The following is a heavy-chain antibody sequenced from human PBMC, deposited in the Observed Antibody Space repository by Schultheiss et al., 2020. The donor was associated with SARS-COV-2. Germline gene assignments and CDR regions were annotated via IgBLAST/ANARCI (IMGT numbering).Heavy chain of an antibody. CDR3: SRGGGERGVVVPAAIYFYYGIDV. Sequence: GGSLRLSCAASGFTFSSYVMHWVRQAPGKGLEWVAVTWYDGSNKYYADSVKGRITISRENAKNSLYLRMNSLRAGDTAVYYCSRGGGERGVVVPAAIYFYYGIDVWGRGTTVTVSS. D-gene: IGHD2-2*01. J-gene: IGHJ6*02. V-gene: IGHV3-33*01. CDR2: TWYDGSNK. CDR1: GFTFSSYV.